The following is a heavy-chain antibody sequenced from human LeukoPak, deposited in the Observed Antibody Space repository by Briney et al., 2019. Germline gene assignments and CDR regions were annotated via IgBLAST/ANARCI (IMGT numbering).Heavy chain of an antibody. Sequence: PGGSLRLSCAASGFTSSDYYMSWIRQAPGKGLEWVSYISSSGSTIYYADSVKGRFTISRDNAKNSLYLQMNSLRAEDTAVYYCARDHLGHDYGDYLWYFDYWGQGTLVTVSS. J-gene: IGHJ4*02. D-gene: IGHD4-17*01. CDR1: GFTSSDYY. CDR2: ISSSGSTI. CDR3: ARDHLGHDYGDYLWYFDY. V-gene: IGHV3-11*04.